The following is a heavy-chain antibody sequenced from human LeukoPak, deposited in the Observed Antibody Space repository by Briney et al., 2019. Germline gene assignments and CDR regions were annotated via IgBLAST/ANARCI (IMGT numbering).Heavy chain of an antibody. CDR1: GGSISSYY. J-gene: IGHJ4*02. D-gene: IGHD6-19*01. CDR3: ARGGHQWLSPTFDY. Sequence: SETLSLTCTVSGGSISSYYWSWIRQPPGKGLEWIGYIYYSGSTNYNPSLKSRVTISVDTSKNQFSLKLSSVAAADTAVYYCARGGHQWLSPTFDYWGQGTLVTVSS. V-gene: IGHV4-59*01. CDR2: IYYSGST.